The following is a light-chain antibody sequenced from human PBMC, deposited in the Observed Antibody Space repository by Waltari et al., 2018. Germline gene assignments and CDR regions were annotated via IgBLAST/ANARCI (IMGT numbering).Light chain of an antibody. CDR2: GAS. Sequence: ELVFTQSPGTLSLSPGERVTLSCRASESVSSGYVAWYQQKPGQAPRLLIYGASSRATGIPDRFSGSGSGTDFTLTITRLEPEDFAMYYCQQYGYSPLTFGGGTKVEIK. J-gene: IGKJ4*01. CDR3: QQYGYSPLT. V-gene: IGKV3-20*01. CDR1: ESVSSGY.